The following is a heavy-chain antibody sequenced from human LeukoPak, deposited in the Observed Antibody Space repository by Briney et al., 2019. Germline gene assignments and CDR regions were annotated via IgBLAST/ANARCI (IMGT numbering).Heavy chain of an antibody. J-gene: IGHJ3*02. V-gene: IGHV4-59*11. CDR3: ARPYDSSGYYIRGAFDI. Sequence: SETLSLTCTVSGGSFNSHYWSWLRQPPGKGLEGIGYLYFSGSTGYNPSLKSRVSISVETSKNQFSLRLSSVTAADTAVYYCARPYDSSGYYIRGAFDIWGQGAMVTVS. D-gene: IGHD3-22*01. CDR2: LYFSGST. CDR1: GGSFNSHY.